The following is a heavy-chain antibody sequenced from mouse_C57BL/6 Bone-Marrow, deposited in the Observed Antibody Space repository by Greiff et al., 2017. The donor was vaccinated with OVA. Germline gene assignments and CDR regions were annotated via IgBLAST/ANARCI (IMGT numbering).Heavy chain of an antibody. CDR3: ASGAS. V-gene: IGHV1-80*01. CDR2: IFPGDGDT. CDR1: GYAFSSYW. Sequence: QVQLQQSGAELVKPGASVKISCKASGYAFSSYWMNWVKQRPGQGLEWIVQIFPGDGDTNYTGKFKGKATLTADKSSSTAYMQLSSRTSDDSSVYVCASGASWGQGTTLTVSS. J-gene: IGHJ2*01.